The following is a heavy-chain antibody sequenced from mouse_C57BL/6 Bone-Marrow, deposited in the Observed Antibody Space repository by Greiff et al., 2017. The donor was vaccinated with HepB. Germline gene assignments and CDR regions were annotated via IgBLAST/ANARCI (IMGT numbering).Heavy chain of an antibody. CDR1: GYTFTSYT. Sequence: LVESGAELARPGASVKMSCKASGYTFTSYTMHWVKQRPGQGLEWIGYINPSSGYTKYNQKFKDKATLTADKSSSTAYMQLSSLTSEDSAVYYWARLRAYVAYWGQGTLVTVSA. J-gene: IGHJ3*01. V-gene: IGHV1-4*01. D-gene: IGHD1-1*01. CDR3: ARLRAYVAY. CDR2: INPSSGYT.